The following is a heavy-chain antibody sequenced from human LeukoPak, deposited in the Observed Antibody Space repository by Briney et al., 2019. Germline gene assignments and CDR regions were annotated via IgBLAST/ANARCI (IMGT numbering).Heavy chain of an antibody. Sequence: ASVKVSCKASGGTFSSYAISWVRQAPGQGLEWMGGIIPIFGTANYAQKFQGRVTITADESTSTAYMELSSLRSEDTAVYYCARVGVYSGYDWATHYYYYGMDVWGQGTTVTVSS. CDR2: IIPIFGTA. CDR1: GGTFSSYA. V-gene: IGHV1-69*13. CDR3: ARVGVYSGYDWATHYYYYGMDV. D-gene: IGHD5-12*01. J-gene: IGHJ6*02.